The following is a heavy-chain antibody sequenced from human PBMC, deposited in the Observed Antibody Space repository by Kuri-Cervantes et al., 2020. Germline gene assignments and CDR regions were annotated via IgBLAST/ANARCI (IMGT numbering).Heavy chain of an antibody. Sequence: SETLSLTCAVYGGSFSGYYWSWIRQPPGKGLEWIGNIYHSGSIYYNPSLKSRVTISLDTPENQFSLSLTSVTAADTAMYYCVRNRESSGWQHYFDYWGQGTLVTVSS. CDR3: VRNRESSGWQHYFDY. D-gene: IGHD6-19*01. J-gene: IGHJ4*02. CDR1: GGSFSGYY. V-gene: IGHV4-34*01. CDR2: IYHSGSI.